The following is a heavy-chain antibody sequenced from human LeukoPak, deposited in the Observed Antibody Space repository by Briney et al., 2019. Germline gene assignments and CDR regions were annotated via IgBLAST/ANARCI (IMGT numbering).Heavy chain of an antibody. CDR2: IGIRGDT. Sequence: GGSLRLSSAASGFTFIDYDMHWVRQVIGKGLEWVSAIGIRGDTHYSGSVKGRFTISRENAESSLYLQMNSLRAEDTAVYYCARGGIQVSGIDEFDYWGQGTLVTVSS. CDR3: ARGGIQVSGIDEFDY. J-gene: IGHJ4*02. V-gene: IGHV3-13*01. CDR1: GFTFIDYD. D-gene: IGHD6-19*01.